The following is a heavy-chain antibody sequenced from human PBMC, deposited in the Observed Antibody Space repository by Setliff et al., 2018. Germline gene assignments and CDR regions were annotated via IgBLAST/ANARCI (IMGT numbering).Heavy chain of an antibody. CDR1: GGTFSSYA. V-gene: IGHV1-69*05. CDR3: ARVVVVTSIPFYYYYGMDV. D-gene: IGHD2-21*02. J-gene: IGHJ6*02. CDR2: IIPIFGTA. Sequence: GASVKVSCQASGGTFSSYAISWVRQAPGQGLEWMGGIIPIFGTANYAQKFQGRVTITTGESTSTAYMELSSLRSEDTAVYYCARVVVVTSIPFYYYYGMDVWGQGTTVTVSS.